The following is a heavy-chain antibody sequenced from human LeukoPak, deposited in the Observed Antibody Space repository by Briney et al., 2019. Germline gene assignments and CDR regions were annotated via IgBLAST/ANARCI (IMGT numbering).Heavy chain of an antibody. J-gene: IGHJ4*02. Sequence: GGSLRLSCAASGFTISSYWMHWVRQAPGKGLVWVSRINSDGSSTSYADSVKGRFTISRDNAKNTLYLQMNSLRAEDTAVYYCARRTVVGTLDYWGQGTLVTVSS. D-gene: IGHD6-13*01. CDR1: GFTISSYW. V-gene: IGHV3-74*01. CDR2: INSDGSST. CDR3: ARRTVVGTLDY.